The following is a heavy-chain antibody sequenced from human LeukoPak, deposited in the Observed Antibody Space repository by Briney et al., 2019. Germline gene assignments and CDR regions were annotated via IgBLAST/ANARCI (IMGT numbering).Heavy chain of an antibody. Sequence: GRSLRLSCAASGFTFSSYGMHWVRQAPGKGLEWVAVIWYDGSNKYYADSVKGRFTISRDNSKNTLYLQMNSLRAGDTAVYYCARDRNHRYYYYYYMDVWGKGTTVTVSS. CDR3: ARDRNHRYYYYYYMDV. V-gene: IGHV3-33*01. CDR2: IWYDGSNK. J-gene: IGHJ6*03. D-gene: IGHD1-14*01. CDR1: GFTFSSYG.